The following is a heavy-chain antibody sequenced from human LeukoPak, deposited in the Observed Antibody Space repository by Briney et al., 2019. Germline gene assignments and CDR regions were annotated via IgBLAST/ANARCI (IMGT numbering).Heavy chain of an antibody. CDR2: IKQDGSEK. J-gene: IGHJ4*02. Sequence: GGSLRLSCAGSGFTFSDYWMSWVRQAPGKGLEWVANIKQDGSEKYYVDSVKGRFTISRDNAKNSLYLQMNSLRAEDTAVYYCARVKSSGWKYYFDYWGQGTLVTVSS. V-gene: IGHV3-7*01. CDR1: GFTFSDYW. CDR3: ARVKSSGWKYYFDY. D-gene: IGHD6-19*01.